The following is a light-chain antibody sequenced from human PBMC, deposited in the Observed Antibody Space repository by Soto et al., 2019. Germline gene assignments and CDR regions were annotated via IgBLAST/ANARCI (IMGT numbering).Light chain of an antibody. J-gene: IGKJ1*01. CDR2: GAS. CDR3: QHYGRSPSWT. Sequence: EIVLTQSPATLSLSPGEGATLSCRASQSVSSSYLAWYQQKPGRAPRLLIYGASNRATGIPDRFSGSGSGTDFTLTISRLEPEDCAVYYCQHYGRSPSWTFGQGTKVEIK. V-gene: IGKV3-20*01. CDR1: QSVSSSY.